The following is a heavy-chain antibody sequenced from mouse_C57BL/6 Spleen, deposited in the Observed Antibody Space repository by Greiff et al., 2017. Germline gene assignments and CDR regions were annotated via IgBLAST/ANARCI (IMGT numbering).Heavy chain of an antibody. Sequence: VQLKESGPELVKPGASVKMSCKASGYTFTDYNMHWVKQSHGKSLEWIGYINPNNGGTSYNQKFKGKATLTVNKSSSTAYMELRSLTSEDSAVYYCARDWDGYYFDYWGQGTTLTVSS. V-gene: IGHV1-22*01. CDR2: INPNNGGT. CDR1: GYTFTDYN. D-gene: IGHD4-1*01. J-gene: IGHJ2*01. CDR3: ARDWDGYYFDY.